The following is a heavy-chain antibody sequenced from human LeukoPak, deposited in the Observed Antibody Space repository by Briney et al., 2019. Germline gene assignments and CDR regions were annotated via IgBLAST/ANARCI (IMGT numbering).Heavy chain of an antibody. J-gene: IGHJ6*03. CDR1: GFTFSNYW. Sequence: PGRSLRLSCAASGFTFSNYWMTWVRQAHGKGLEWVANIKPDGSEDYYLDSVKGRFTISRDNAKSSMWLQMNSLRDEDTAVYYCARDRRLISEILIGYYRTEYYYYMDVWGKGTTVTISS. CDR2: IKPDGSED. V-gene: IGHV3-7*01. D-gene: IGHD3-9*01. CDR3: ARDRRLISEILIGYYRTEYYYYMDV.